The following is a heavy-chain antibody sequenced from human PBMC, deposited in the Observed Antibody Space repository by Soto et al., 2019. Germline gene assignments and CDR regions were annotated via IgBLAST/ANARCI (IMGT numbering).Heavy chain of an antibody. CDR2: ISGSGGST. V-gene: IGHV3-23*01. CDR1: GFTFSSYA. D-gene: IGHD3-22*01. Sequence: GGSLRLSCAASGFTFSSYAMSWVRQAPGKGLEWVSAISGSGGSTYYADSVKGRFTISRDNSKNTLYLQMNSLRAEDTAVYYCAKDPTYYYDSSGFEVWFDPWGQGTLVTVSS. J-gene: IGHJ5*02. CDR3: AKDPTYYYDSSGFEVWFDP.